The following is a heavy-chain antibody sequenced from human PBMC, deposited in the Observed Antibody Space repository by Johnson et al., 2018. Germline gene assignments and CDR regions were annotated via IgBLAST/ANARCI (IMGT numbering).Heavy chain of an antibody. D-gene: IGHD1-26*01. V-gene: IGHV3-30*03. J-gene: IGHJ1*01. CDR3: AREHIVGAINVEHFQH. Sequence: QVQLVESGGGVVQPGRSLRLSCAASGFPFSSYDMHWVRQAPGKGLEWVAVISYDGSNKYYADSVKGRFTISRDNSKNPLYLQMNSLRAEDTAVYYCAREHIVGAINVEHFQHWGQGTLVTVSS. CDR2: ISYDGSNK. CDR1: GFPFSSYD.